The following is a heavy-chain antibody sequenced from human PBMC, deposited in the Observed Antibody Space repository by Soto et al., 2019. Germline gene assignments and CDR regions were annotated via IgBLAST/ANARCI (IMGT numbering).Heavy chain of an antibody. CDR2: ISAYNGST. CDR1: GYTFTSYG. V-gene: IGHV1-18*01. J-gene: IGHJ4*02. CDR3: ARDQMRYFDWLLYGGKSAYYFDY. Sequence: EASVKLSCKASGYTFTSYGISWVRQAPGQGLEWMGWISAYNGSTNYAQKLQGRVTMTTDTSTSTAYMELRSLRSDDTAVYYCARDQMRYFDWLLYGGKSAYYFDYWGQGTLVTVSS. D-gene: IGHD3-9*01.